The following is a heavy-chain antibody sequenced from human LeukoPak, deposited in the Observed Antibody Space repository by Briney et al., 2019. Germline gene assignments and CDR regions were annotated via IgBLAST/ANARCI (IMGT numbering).Heavy chain of an antibody. CDR1: GYTFTGYY. D-gene: IGHD3-22*01. V-gene: IGHV1-2*02. CDR2: INPNSCGT. J-gene: IGHJ4*02. Sequence: ASVKVSCKASGYTFTGYYMHWVRQAPGQGLEWMGWINPNSCGTNYAQKFQGRVTMTRDTSISTAYMELSRLRSDDTAVYYCAREVPHYYDSSGYYPYFDYWGQGTLVTVSS. CDR3: AREVPHYYDSSGYYPYFDY.